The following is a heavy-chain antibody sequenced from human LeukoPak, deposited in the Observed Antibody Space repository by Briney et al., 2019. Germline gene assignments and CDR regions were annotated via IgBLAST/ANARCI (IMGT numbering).Heavy chain of an antibody. D-gene: IGHD2-2*01. CDR3: AKDLRGCSSTSCYPGY. V-gene: IGHV3-30*18. CDR2: ISYDGSNK. CDR1: GFTFSSYG. J-gene: IGHJ4*02. Sequence: GGSLRLSCAASGFTFSSYGTHWVRQAPGKGLEGVAVISYDGSNKYCADSVKGRFTISRDNSKNTLYLQMNSLRAEDTAVYYCAKDLRGCSSTSCYPGYWGQGTLVTVSS.